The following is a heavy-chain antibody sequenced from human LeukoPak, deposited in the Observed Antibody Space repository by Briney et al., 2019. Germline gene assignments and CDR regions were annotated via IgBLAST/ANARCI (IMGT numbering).Heavy chain of an antibody. V-gene: IGHV6-1*01. D-gene: IGHD6-13*01. Sequence: SQTLSLTCAISGDSVSSNSAAWNWIRQSPSRGLEWLGRTYYRSKWYNDYAVSVKSRITINPDTSKNQFSLKLSSVTAADTAVYYCARGSIAAAEGSHWFDPWGQGTLVTVSS. CDR1: GDSVSSNSAA. CDR3: ARGSIAAAEGSHWFDP. J-gene: IGHJ5*02. CDR2: TYYRSKWYN.